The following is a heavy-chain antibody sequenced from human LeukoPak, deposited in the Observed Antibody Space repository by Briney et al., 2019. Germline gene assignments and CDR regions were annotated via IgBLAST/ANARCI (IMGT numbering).Heavy chain of an antibody. Sequence: KPSETLSLTCTASGGSINSYYWSWIRQPAGKGLEWIGYTHPSGNTNYSPSLKSRVTISIDTSRNQFSLKLSSVTAADTAVYYCARKAPKKGWIDPWGQGTLVTVSS. CDR3: ARKAPKKGWIDP. J-gene: IGHJ5*02. CDR1: GGSINSYY. V-gene: IGHV4-4*09. CDR2: THPSGNT.